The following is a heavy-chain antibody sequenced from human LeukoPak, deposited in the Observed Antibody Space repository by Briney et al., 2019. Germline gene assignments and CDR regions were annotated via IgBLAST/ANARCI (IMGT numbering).Heavy chain of an antibody. CDR1: GGSISSSSYY. D-gene: IGHD3-16*02. CDR3: ARLGLFTDYVWGRYQRTHKTFDI. CDR2: IYYSGST. Sequence: SESLSFTCTVSGGSISSSSYYWGWIRQPPGKGLEWIGSIYYSGSTYYNPSLKSRVTISVDTSKNQFSLKLSSVTAADTAVYYCARLGLFTDYVWGRYQRTHKTFDIRGQGTMVTVSS. V-gene: IGHV4-39*01. J-gene: IGHJ3*02.